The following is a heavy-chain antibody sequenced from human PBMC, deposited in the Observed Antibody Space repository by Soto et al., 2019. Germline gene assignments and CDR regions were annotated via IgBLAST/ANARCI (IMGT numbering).Heavy chain of an antibody. D-gene: IGHD6-6*01. CDR2: IYYSGST. V-gene: IGHV4-59*08. Sequence: SETLSLTCTVPGGSISSYYWRWIRQPPGKGLEWIWYIYYSGSTNYNPSLKSQVTISVATSKSRFSLKLSSLTAANTAVYYFARHQYASSFDYWGKGTLVTVSS. J-gene: IGHJ4*02. CDR3: ARHQYASSFDY. CDR1: GGSISSYY.